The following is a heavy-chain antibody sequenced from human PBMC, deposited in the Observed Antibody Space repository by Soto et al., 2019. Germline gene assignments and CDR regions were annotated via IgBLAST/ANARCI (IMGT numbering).Heavy chain of an antibody. D-gene: IGHD7-27*01. V-gene: IGHV4-39*01. J-gene: IGHJ6*02. Sequence: SETLSLTCTVSGGSISSSSYYWGWIRQPPGKGLEWIGSIYYSGSTYYNPPLKSRVTISVDTSKNQFSLKLSSVTAADTAVYNCEGTTLTGVNYYYGMDVWGQGTTVTVSS. CDR3: EGTTLTGVNYYYGMDV. CDR1: GGSISSSSYY. CDR2: IYYSGST.